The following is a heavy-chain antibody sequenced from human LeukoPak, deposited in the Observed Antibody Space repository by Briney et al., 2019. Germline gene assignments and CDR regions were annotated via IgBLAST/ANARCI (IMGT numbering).Heavy chain of an antibody. J-gene: IGHJ3*02. CDR1: GYSFTNYW. CDR2: IYPGDSDT. CDR3: ARSGSLGTFDI. D-gene: IGHD1-26*01. V-gene: IGHV5-51*01. Sequence: GESLKISCKGSGYSFTNYWIGWVRQMPGKGLEWMGIIYPGDSDTRYSSSFQGQVTISADKSISTAYLQSSLKASDTAMYYCARSGSLGTFDIWGQGTMVTVPS.